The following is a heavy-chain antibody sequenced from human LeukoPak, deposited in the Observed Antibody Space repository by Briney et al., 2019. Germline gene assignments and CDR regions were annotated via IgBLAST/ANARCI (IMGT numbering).Heavy chain of an antibody. CDR1: GYSFSSFW. CDR3: ARLTSFADLLTATRRSWFDP. J-gene: IGHJ5*02. D-gene: IGHD2-21*02. CDR2: IFPGDSDT. V-gene: IGHV5-51*01. Sequence: GESLKISCKGSGYSFSSFWIAWVRQMPGKGLEWMGIIFPGDSDTRYRPSLQGQVTISVDKSIDTAFLQWSSLKASDSAIYYCARLTSFADLLTATRRSWFDPRGQGILVTVSS.